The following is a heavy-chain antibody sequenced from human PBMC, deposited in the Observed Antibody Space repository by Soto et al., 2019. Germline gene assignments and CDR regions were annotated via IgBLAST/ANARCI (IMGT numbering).Heavy chain of an antibody. D-gene: IGHD2-15*01. CDR1: GITFSSLY. Sequence: GGSLRLSCEGFGITFSSLYMHWVRQAPGKGLEWVANIKQDGREQFYVDSVKGRFTISRDNAKNSLYLQMNSLRAEDTAVYYCAREASGPRGPDAFDIWGQGTMVTVSS. CDR2: IKQDGREQ. CDR3: AREASGPRGPDAFDI. V-gene: IGHV3-7*03. J-gene: IGHJ3*02.